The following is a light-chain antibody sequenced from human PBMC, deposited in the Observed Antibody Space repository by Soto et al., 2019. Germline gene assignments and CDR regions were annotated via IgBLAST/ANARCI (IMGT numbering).Light chain of an antibody. Sequence: QSVLTQPPSVSGTPGQRVAISCSGSSSNIGTNTVNWYQQLPGTAPRLLIFRNTQRPSGVPDRFSASKSGTSASLAIRGLQSEDAADYYCAAWDDSLKGGVFGGGTKLTVL. CDR3: AAWDDSLKGGV. J-gene: IGLJ3*02. CDR1: SSNIGTNT. V-gene: IGLV1-44*01. CDR2: RNT.